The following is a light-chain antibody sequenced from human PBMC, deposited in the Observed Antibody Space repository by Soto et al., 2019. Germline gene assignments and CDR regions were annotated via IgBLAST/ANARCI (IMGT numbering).Light chain of an antibody. Sequence: EIVMTQSPGTLSLSPGESATLSCRASQSVSSNLAWYQQKPGQAPRLLIYGASTRATGIPARFSGSGSGTAFTLTISSLQSEDLAVYYCQQYNNWPPITVGQGTRLEIK. V-gene: IGKV3-15*01. CDR2: GAS. CDR3: QQYNNWPPIT. J-gene: IGKJ5*01. CDR1: QSVSSN.